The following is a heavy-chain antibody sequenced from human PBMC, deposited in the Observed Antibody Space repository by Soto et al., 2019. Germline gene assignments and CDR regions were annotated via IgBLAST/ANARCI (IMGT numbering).Heavy chain of an antibody. CDR2: IYPDDSDT. Sequence: GDSLKISCKGSGYAFSSYYIGWVRQTPGKGLEWMGIIYPDDSDTRYSPSFQGQVTISADKSISTAYLQWSSLKASDTAMYYCARLLGASPNYFDFWGQGTLVTDSS. D-gene: IGHD1-26*01. CDR1: GYAFSSYY. V-gene: IGHV5-51*01. CDR3: ARLLGASPNYFDF. J-gene: IGHJ4*02.